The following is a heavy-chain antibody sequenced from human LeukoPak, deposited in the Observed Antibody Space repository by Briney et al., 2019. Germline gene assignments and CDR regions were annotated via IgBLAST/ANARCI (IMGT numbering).Heavy chain of an antibody. CDR2: IYTSGST. Sequence: PSQTLSLTCTVSGGSISSGSYYWSWIRQPAGKGLEWIGRIYTSGSTNYNPSLKSRVTISVDTSKNQFSLKLTSVTAADTAFYYCARQPHAFDNWFDSWGQGTLVTVSS. CDR3: ARQPHAFDNWFDS. D-gene: IGHD3-10*01. V-gene: IGHV4-61*02. CDR1: GGSISSGSYY. J-gene: IGHJ5*01.